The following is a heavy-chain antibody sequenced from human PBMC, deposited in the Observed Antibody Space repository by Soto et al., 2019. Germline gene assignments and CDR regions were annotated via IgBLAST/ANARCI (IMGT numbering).Heavy chain of an antibody. V-gene: IGHV4-59*01. CDR3: ARGGDLGIFLYFDY. J-gene: IGHJ4*02. Sequence: SETLSLTCTVSDGSISSNYWSWIRQPPGKGLEWIGYIYYSGSTNYNPSLKSRVTMSVDTSKNQFSLKPSSVTAADTAVYYCARGGDLGIFLYFDYWGQGTLVTVSS. D-gene: IGHD3-3*02. CDR1: DGSISSNY. CDR2: IYYSGST.